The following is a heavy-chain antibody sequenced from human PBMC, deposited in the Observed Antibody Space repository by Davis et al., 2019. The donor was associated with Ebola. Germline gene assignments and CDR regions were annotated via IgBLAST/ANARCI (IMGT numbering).Heavy chain of an antibody. CDR2: IYHSGST. J-gene: IGHJ4*02. CDR3: GGGGVVAAYAFDY. CDR1: GGSISSSNW. V-gene: IGHV4-4*02. D-gene: IGHD2-15*01. Sequence: MPSETLSLTCTVSGGSISSSNWWSWVRQPPGKGLEWIGEIYHSGSTNYNPSLKSRVTISVDTSKNQFSLKLSSVTAADTAVYYCGGGGVVAAYAFDYWGQGTLVTVSS.